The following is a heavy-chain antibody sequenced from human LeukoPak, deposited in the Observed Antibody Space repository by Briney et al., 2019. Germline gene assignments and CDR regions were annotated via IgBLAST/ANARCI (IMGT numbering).Heavy chain of an antibody. CDR2: ISYDGSNK. CDR1: GFTFSSYG. D-gene: IGHD6-19*01. V-gene: IGHV3-30*18. CDR3: AKDCFFGTVAGTSNWFDP. J-gene: IGHJ5*02. Sequence: GGSLRLSCAASGFTFSSYGMHWVRQAPGKGLEGVAVISYDGSNKYYADSVKGRFTISRDNSKNTLYLQMNSLRAEDTAVYYCAKDCFFGTVAGTSNWFDPWGQGTLVTVSS.